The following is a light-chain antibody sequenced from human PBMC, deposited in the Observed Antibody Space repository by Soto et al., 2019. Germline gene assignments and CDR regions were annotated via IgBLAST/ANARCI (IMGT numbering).Light chain of an antibody. CDR1: QSVSSSY. Sequence: IVLTQYPGTLSLSPGERATLSCRASQSVSSSYLAWYQQKPGQAPRLLIYGASSRATGIPDRFSGSGSGTDFTLTISRLEPEDFAVYYCQQYGSSTWTFGQGTKVAIK. CDR2: GAS. CDR3: QQYGSSTWT. V-gene: IGKV3-20*01. J-gene: IGKJ1*01.